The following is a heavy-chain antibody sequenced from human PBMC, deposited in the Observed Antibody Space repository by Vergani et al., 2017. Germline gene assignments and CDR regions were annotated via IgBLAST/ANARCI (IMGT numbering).Heavy chain of an antibody. CDR3: ARVKTETNGHLYYFDYMDV. CDR2: IDHTGRP. CDR1: GGSFTSYH. V-gene: IGHV4-34*01. J-gene: IGHJ6*03. Sequence: QVQLQQWGGGLLKPSETLSLTCVVNGGSFTSYHWTWIRQSPGEGLEWVGDIDHTGRPDYNPSLKRRLTMSVDKSRNQFSLTLNSVTATDTAIYFCARVKTETNGHLYYFDYMDVWGQGTAVTVS. D-gene: IGHD2-8*01.